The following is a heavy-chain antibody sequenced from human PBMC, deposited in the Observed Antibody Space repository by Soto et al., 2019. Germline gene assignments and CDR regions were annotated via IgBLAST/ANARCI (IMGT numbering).Heavy chain of an antibody. V-gene: IGHV4-30-2*01. D-gene: IGHD2-15*01. Sequence: QLQLQESGSGLVKPSQTLSLTCAVSGGSISSGGYSWSWIRQPPGKGLEWIGYIYHSESTYYKPSLKSRVTIFVDRSKTQFSLKLSSVTAADTAVYYCASLGYCSGGSCYSGPLNGGQGTLVTVSS. CDR2: IYHSEST. CDR3: ASLGYCSGGSCYSGPLN. CDR1: GGSISSGGYS. J-gene: IGHJ4*02.